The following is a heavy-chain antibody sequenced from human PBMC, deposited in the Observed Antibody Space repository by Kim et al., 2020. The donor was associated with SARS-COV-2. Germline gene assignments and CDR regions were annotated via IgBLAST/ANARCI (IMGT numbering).Heavy chain of an antibody. Sequence: SVKGRLTISRDRSKNTIYVQVDSLRPDDTAFYYCARRLYHHGGVYYPFDFWGQGTLVTVSS. CDR3: ARRLYHHGGVYYPFDF. D-gene: IGHD3-22*01. V-gene: IGHV3-30*01. J-gene: IGHJ4*02.